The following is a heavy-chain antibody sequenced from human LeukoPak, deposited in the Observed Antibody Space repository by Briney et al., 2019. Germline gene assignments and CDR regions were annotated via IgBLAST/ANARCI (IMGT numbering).Heavy chain of an antibody. CDR2: IYYSGST. Sequence: SETLSLTCTVSGGSISSSSYYWGWIRQPPGKGLEWIGSIYYSGSTYYNPSLKSRVTISVDTSKNQFSLKLSSVTAADTAVYYCASHYDSSGYALFGYWGQGTLVTVSS. D-gene: IGHD3-22*01. V-gene: IGHV4-39*01. CDR1: GGSISSSSYY. J-gene: IGHJ4*02. CDR3: ASHYDSSGYALFGY.